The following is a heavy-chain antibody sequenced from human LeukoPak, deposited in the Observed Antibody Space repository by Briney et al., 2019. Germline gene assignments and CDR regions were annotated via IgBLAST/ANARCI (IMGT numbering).Heavy chain of an antibody. J-gene: IGHJ4*02. CDR3: ARDAKTTVTSPGY. CDR2: INAGNGNT. V-gene: IGHV1-3*01. CDR1: GYTFTSYA. Sequence: ASVKVSCKASGYTFTSYAMHWVRQAPGQRLEWMGWINAGNGNTQYSQKFQGRVTITRDTSASTAYMELSSLRSEDTAVYYCARDAKTTVTSPGYWGQGTLVTVSS. D-gene: IGHD4-17*01.